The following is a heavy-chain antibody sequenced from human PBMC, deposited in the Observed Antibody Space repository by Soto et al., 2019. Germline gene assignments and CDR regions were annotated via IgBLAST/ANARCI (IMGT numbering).Heavy chain of an antibody. V-gene: IGHV1-69*01. J-gene: IGHJ6*02. CDR3: ALRREGLRLESHYYYFYGRDV. CDR1: GGTFSSYA. CDR2: IIPIFGTA. Sequence: QVQLVQSGAELKKPGSSVKVSCKASGGTFSSYAISWVRQAPGQGLEWMGGIIPIFGTANYAEKFQGRVTITADESTSTAYVELSSLRSEDTAVYYCALRREGLRLESHYYYFYGRDVWGQGTTVTVSS. D-gene: IGHD5-12*01.